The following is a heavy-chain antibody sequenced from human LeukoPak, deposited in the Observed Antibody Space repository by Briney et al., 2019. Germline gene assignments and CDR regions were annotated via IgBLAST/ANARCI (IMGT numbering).Heavy chain of an antibody. CDR2: INHSGST. Sequence: SETLSLTCAVYGGSFSGYYWSWIRQPPRKGLEWIGEINHSGSTNYNPSLKSRVTISVDTSKNQFSLKLSSVTAADTAVYYCARGRRIVVVPAAKGGWFDPWGQGTLVTVSS. V-gene: IGHV4-34*01. CDR3: ARGRRIVVVPAAKGGWFDP. D-gene: IGHD2-2*01. CDR1: GGSFSGYY. J-gene: IGHJ5*02.